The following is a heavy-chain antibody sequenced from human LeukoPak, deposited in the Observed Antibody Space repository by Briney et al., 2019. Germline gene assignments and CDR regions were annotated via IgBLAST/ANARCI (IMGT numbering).Heavy chain of an antibody. CDR2: INPNSGGT. J-gene: IGHJ4*02. D-gene: IGHD1-7*01. CDR1: GYTFTGFY. Sequence: GASVKVSCKASGYTFTGFYMHWVRQAPGQGLEWMGCINPNSGGTNYAQKFQGRVTMTRDTSISTVYMELRSLRSDHTAVYYCARGGNWNYVNYWGQGTLVTVSS. CDR3: ARGGNWNYVNY. V-gene: IGHV1-2*02.